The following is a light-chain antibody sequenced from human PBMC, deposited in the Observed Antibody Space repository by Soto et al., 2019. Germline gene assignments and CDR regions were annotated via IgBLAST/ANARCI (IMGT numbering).Light chain of an antibody. CDR1: RSNIGAGYD. CDR3: QSYYSSLSYV. Sequence: QSVLTQPPSVSGAPGQRVTISCTGSRSNIGAGYDVPWYQQLPGTAPKLLIYGNSNRPSGVPDRFSGSKSGTSASLAITGLQAEDEADYYCQSYYSSLSYVFGTGTKLTVL. CDR2: GNS. J-gene: IGLJ1*01. V-gene: IGLV1-40*01.